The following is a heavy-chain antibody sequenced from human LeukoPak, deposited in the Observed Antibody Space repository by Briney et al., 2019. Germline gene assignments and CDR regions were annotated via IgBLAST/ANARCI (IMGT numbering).Heavy chain of an antibody. D-gene: IGHD6-6*01. CDR2: INHSGST. V-gene: IGHV4-34*01. CDR3: ARGDVVAARRVRWFDP. Sequence: SETLSLTCAVYGGSFSGYYWSWIRQPPGKGLEWIGEINHSGSTNYNPSLKSRVTISVDTSKNQFSLKLSSVTAADTAVYYCARGDVVAARRVRWFDPWGQGTLVTVSS. CDR1: GGSFSGYY. J-gene: IGHJ5*02.